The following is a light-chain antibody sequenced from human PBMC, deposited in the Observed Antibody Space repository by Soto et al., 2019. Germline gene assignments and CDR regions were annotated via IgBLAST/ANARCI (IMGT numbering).Light chain of an antibody. J-gene: IGKJ4*01. CDR2: GAS. Sequence: MVLTQSPGTLSLSPGERATLSCRASQSVSSSYLAWYQQKPGQAPRLLIYGASSRATGIPDRFSGSGSGTDFTLTISRLEPEDFAVYYCQQYQSLTFGGGTKVDIK. CDR1: QSVSSSY. V-gene: IGKV3-20*01. CDR3: QQYQSLT.